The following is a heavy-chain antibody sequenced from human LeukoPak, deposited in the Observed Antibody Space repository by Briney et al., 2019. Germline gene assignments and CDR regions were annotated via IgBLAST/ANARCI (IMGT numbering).Heavy chain of an antibody. Sequence: SETLSLTCAVYGGSFSGYYWSWIRQPPGKGLEWIGEINHSGSTNYNSSLKSRVTISVDTSKNQFSLKLSSVTAADTAVYYCARGPPWIQLWLFSPNLLGNWFDPWGQGTLVTVSS. D-gene: IGHD5-18*01. J-gene: IGHJ5*02. CDR2: INHSGST. CDR1: GGSFSGYY. V-gene: IGHV4-34*01. CDR3: ARGPPWIQLWLFSPNLLGNWFDP.